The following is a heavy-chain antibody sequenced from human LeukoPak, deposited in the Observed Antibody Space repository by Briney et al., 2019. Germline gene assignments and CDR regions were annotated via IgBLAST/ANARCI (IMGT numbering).Heavy chain of an antibody. J-gene: IGHJ4*02. CDR1: GFIFSNTW. Sequence: GGSLRLSCVASGFIFSNTWMNWVRQAPGKGLEWVSSISSSSSYIYYADSVKGRFTISRDNAKNSLYLQMNSLRAEDTAVYYCARVRETFGVAQLGNYWGQGTLVTVSS. V-gene: IGHV3-21*01. CDR2: ISSSSSYI. D-gene: IGHD3-3*01. CDR3: ARVRETFGVAQLGNY.